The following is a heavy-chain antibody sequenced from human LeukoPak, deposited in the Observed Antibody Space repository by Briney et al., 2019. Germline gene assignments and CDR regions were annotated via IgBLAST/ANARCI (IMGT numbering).Heavy chain of an antibody. D-gene: IGHD6-13*01. CDR3: ATGESSSRIRSYYYYMDV. CDR1: GFTFSSYA. J-gene: IGHJ6*03. V-gene: IGHV3-64*01. CDR2: ISSNGGST. Sequence: GGSLRLSCAASGFTFSSYAMHWVRQAPGKGLEYVSAISSNGGSTYYANSVKGRFTISRDNSKNTLYLQMGSLRAEDTAVYYCATGESSSRIRSYYYYMDVWGKGTTVTVSS.